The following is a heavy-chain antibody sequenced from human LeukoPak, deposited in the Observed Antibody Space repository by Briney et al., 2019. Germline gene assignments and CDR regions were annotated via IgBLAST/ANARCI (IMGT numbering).Heavy chain of an antibody. Sequence: GGSLRLSCAASGFIFSDSAMHWVRQASGKGLEWVGRIRSKANNYATTYAASVKGRFTISRDDSKDTAYLQMNSLKIEDTAVYYCTRPCAGDCTDNYWGQGTLVTVSS. CDR1: GFIFSDSA. D-gene: IGHD2-21*02. CDR3: TRPCAGDCTDNY. CDR2: IRSKANNYAT. J-gene: IGHJ4*02. V-gene: IGHV3-73*01.